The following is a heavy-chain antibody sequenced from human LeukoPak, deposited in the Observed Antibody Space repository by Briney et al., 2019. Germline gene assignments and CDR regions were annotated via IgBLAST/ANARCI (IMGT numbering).Heavy chain of an antibody. CDR1: GGSISSDAYF. CDR2: IYYSGST. D-gene: IGHD6-6*01. V-gene: IGHV4-31*03. J-gene: IGHJ4*02. CDR3: ARTSIATRHFDY. Sequence: SGTLSLTCTVSGGSISSDAYFWSWIRQHPGKGLEWIGYIYYSGSTYYNPSLKSRVTISVDTSKNQFSLKLSSVTAADTAVYYCARTSIATRHFDYWGQGTLVTVSS.